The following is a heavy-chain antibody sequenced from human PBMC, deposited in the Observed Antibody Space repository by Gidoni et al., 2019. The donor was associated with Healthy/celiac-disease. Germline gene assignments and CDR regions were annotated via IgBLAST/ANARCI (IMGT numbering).Heavy chain of an antibody. CDR1: GGSISSSSYY. J-gene: IGHJ5*02. Sequence: QLQLQESGPGLVKPSETLSLTCTVSGGSISSSSYYWGWIRQPPGKGLEWIGSIYYSGSTYYNPSLKSRVTISVDTSKNQFSLKLSSVTAADTAVYYCARHEPRRDYYDSANLGPNWFDPWGQGTLVTVSS. CDR2: IYYSGST. CDR3: ARHEPRRDYYDSANLGPNWFDP. D-gene: IGHD3-22*01. V-gene: IGHV4-39*01.